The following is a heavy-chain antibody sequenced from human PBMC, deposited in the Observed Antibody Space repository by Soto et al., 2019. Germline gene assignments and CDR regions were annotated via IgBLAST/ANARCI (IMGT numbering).Heavy chain of an antibody. Sequence: ASVKVSCKASGGTFSSYTISWVRQAPGQGLEWMGRIIPILGIANYAQKFQGRVTITADKSTSTAYMELSSLRSEDTAVYYCAREREDIVVVPAAMLVYWGQGTLVTVSS. CDR2: IIPILGIA. J-gene: IGHJ4*02. D-gene: IGHD2-2*01. CDR1: GGTFSSYT. V-gene: IGHV1-69*04. CDR3: AREREDIVVVPAAMLVY.